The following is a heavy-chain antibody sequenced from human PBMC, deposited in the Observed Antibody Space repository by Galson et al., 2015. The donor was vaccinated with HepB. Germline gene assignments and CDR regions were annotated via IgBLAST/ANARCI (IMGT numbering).Heavy chain of an antibody. J-gene: IGHJ5*02. D-gene: IGHD3-10*01. Sequence: SLRLSCAASGFTFSDYYMSWIRQAPGKGLEWVSYISSSSSYTNYADSVKGRFTISRDNAKNSLYLQMNSLRAEDTAVYYCARDMGVNWFDPWGQGTLVTVSS. CDR3: ARDMGVNWFDP. V-gene: IGHV3-11*06. CDR2: ISSSSSYT. CDR1: GFTFSDYY.